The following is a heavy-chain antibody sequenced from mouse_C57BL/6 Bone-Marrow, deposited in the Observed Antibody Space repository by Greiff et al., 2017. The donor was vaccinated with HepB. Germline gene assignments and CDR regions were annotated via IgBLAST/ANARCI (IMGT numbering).Heavy chain of an antibody. D-gene: IGHD1-1*01. J-gene: IGHJ2*01. V-gene: IGHV1-61*01. CDR2: IYPSDSET. CDR1: GYTFTSYW. Sequence: VQLQQPGAELVRPGSSVKLSCKASGYTFTSYWMDWVKQRPGQGLEWIGNIYPSDSETHYNQKFKDKATLTVDKSSSTAYMQLSSLTSEDSAVYYCARDNYYGSNYFDYWGQGTTLTVSS. CDR3: ARDNYYGSNYFDY.